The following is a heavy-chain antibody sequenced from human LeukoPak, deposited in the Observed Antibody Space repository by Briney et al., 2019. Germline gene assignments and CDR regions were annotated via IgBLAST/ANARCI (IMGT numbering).Heavy chain of an antibody. CDR3: ARDYYDFWSGHPNYFDY. Sequence: GASVKVSCKASGGTFSSYTISWVRQAPGQGLEWMGRIIPILGIANYAQKFQGRVTITADKSTSTAYMELSSPRSEDTAVYYCARDYYDFWSGHPNYFDYWGQGTLVTVSS. CDR2: IIPILGIA. V-gene: IGHV1-69*04. CDR1: GGTFSSYT. J-gene: IGHJ4*02. D-gene: IGHD3-3*01.